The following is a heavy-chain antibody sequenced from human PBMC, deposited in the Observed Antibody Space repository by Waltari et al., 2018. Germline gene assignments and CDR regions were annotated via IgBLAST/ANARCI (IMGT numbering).Heavy chain of an antibody. D-gene: IGHD2-15*01. CDR3: TTDLRYCSGGSCFTRDY. J-gene: IGHJ4*02. CDR1: GFPFRDPW. Sequence: EVQLVESGGGLVKPGGSLRLSCLGSGFPFRDPWMNWFRQAPGKGLEWVGRIKTRTGDGTRDYTAPVEGRFTISRDDSKNTLYLQMNSLKTEDTAVYYCTTDLRYCSGGSCFTRDYWGQGTLVTVSS. V-gene: IGHV3-15*01. CDR2: IKTRTGDGTR.